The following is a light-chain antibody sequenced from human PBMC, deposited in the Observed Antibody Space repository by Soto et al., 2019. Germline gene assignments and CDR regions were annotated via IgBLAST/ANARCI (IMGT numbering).Light chain of an antibody. CDR1: QNINTY. Sequence: EIGLTQSPSTLSLSLGERATLSCRASQNINTYLVWYQQKPGQAPRLLIYAASTMATGIPSRFSGSGSGTDFIFTISSLPPEDFALYYCQQRSSWPSVFGGGTKVEIK. CDR2: AAS. V-gene: IGKV3-11*01. J-gene: IGKJ4*01. CDR3: QQRSSWPSV.